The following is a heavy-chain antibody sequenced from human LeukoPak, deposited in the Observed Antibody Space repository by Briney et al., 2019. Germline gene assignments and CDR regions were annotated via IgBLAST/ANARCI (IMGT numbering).Heavy chain of an antibody. V-gene: IGHV3-23*01. CDR1: AFTFGKHP. J-gene: IGHJ4*02. CDR2: INKRGDIT. Sequence: GGSLRLSCVASAFTFGKHPMSWVRQAPGNGLELASAINKRGDITKYADSVVRRFTIYRDNSKNTLYLQMNSLRAEDTAVYYCARGDDISPGRVLEYWGRGTLVTVSS. CDR3: ARGDDISPGRVLEY. D-gene: IGHD3-9*01.